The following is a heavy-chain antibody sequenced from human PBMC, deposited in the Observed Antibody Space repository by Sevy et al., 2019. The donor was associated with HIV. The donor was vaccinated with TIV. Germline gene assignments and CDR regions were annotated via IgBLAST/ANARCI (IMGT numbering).Heavy chain of an antibody. CDR2: LKSDVYGGTV. CDR3: SRWKAAQSIFDY. J-gene: IGHJ4*02. Sequence: GGCLRLSCTASGFTFGDYCMSWVRQAPGKGLEWLAFLKSDVYGGTVDHAASVRGRFVISRDDSKTIAYLQMNDLKTEDTGVYYCSRWKAAQSIFDYWGQGALVTVSS. CDR1: GFTFGDYC. D-gene: IGHD6-13*01. V-gene: IGHV3-49*04.